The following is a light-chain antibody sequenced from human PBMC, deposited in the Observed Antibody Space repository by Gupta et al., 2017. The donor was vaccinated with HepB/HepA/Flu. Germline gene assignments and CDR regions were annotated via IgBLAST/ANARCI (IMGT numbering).Light chain of an antibody. CDR1: QSISSY. Sequence: DIQMTPSPSSLSASVGDRVTITCRASQSISSYLNWYQQKPGKAPKLLIYDASSLQSGVPSRFSGSRSGTDFTLTISSLQPEDFAAYYCQQTYSAPHTFGQGTKLELK. CDR3: QQTYSAPHT. CDR2: DAS. J-gene: IGKJ2*01. V-gene: IGKV1-39*01.